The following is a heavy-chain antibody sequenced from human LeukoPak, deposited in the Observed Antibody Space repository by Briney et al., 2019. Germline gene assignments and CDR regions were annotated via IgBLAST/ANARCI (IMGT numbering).Heavy chain of an antibody. J-gene: IGHJ4*02. CDR3: ASTKPGIAVAGVFPRITYFDY. V-gene: IGHV4-4*07. CDR2: IYTSGST. Sequence: SETLSLTCTVSGGSISSYYWSWIRQPAGKGLEWIGRIYTSGSTNYNPSLKSRVTMSVDTPKNQFSLKLSSVTAADTAVYYCASTKPGIAVAGVFPRITYFDYWGQGTLVTVSS. D-gene: IGHD6-19*01. CDR1: GGSISSYY.